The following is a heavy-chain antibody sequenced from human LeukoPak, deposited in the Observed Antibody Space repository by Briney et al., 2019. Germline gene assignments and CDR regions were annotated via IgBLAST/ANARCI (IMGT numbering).Heavy chain of an antibody. CDR3: AIEGQWLLLHYSDS. Sequence: ASVKVSCKVSGYTLTELSIHWVRQAPGKGLDWMGGFDPEDSEPIYAEKFHDRVTMTEDTSTDTAYLELSRLTSEDTAVYYCAIEGQWLLLHYSDSWGQGTLVTVSS. D-gene: IGHD6-19*01. CDR1: GYTLTELS. V-gene: IGHV1-24*01. J-gene: IGHJ4*02. CDR2: FDPEDSEP.